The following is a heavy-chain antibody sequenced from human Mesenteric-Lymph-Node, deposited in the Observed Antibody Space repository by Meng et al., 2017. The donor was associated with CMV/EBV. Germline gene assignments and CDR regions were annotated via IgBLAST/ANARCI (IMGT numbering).Heavy chain of an antibody. CDR3: VRDDEFYYGMDV. CDR2: IFRSGNT. CDR1: GYSVSSDYY. Sequence: SETLSLTCTVSGYSVSSDYYWGWIRQPPGKGLEWIGSIFRSGNTYYNPSLKSRVTISLDTSENQFSVKLRSLTAADTAVYYCVRDDEFYYGMDVWGQGTMVTVSS. J-gene: IGHJ6*02. V-gene: IGHV4-38-2*02.